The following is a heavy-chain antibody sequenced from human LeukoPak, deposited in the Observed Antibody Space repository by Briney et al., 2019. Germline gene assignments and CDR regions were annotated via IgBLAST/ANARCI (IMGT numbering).Heavy chain of an antibody. Sequence: GGSLRLSCTASGFTFKTYAMHWVRQAPGRGLECVSSITTDGTTTYHANSVKGRFTISRDNSKNTLYLQMGSLRVEDMALYYCARDAITSGWFDAYDIWGQGTMVTVSS. CDR3: ARDAITSGWFDAYDI. CDR2: ITTDGTTT. CDR1: GFTFKTYA. J-gene: IGHJ3*02. D-gene: IGHD6-19*01. V-gene: IGHV3-64*01.